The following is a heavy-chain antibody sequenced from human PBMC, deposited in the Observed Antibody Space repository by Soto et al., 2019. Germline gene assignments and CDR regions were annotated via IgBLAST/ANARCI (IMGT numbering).Heavy chain of an antibody. D-gene: IGHD3-3*01. CDR3: AQNHYTIFGVVSKIPHAFDI. V-gene: IGHV1-69*13. CDR1: GGTFSSYA. CDR2: IIPIFGTA. Sequence: ASVKVSCKASGGTFSSYAISWVRQAPGQGLEWMGGIIPIFGTANYAQKFQGRVTITADESTSTAYMELGSLRSEDTAVYYCAQNHYTIFGVVSKIPHAFDIWGQGTMVTVSS. J-gene: IGHJ3*02.